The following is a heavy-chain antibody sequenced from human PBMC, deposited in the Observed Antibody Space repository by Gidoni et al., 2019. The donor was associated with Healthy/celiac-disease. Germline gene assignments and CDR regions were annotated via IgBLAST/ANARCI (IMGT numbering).Heavy chain of an antibody. Sequence: EVQLVESGGGLVQPGRSLRLSCAASGFTFDDYAMHWVRQAPGKGLEWVSGFSWNSGSIGYADSVKGRFTISRDNAKNSLYLQMNSLRAEDTALYYCAKDSGRYFDWLENWGQGTLVTVSS. CDR3: AKDSGRYFDWLEN. J-gene: IGHJ5*02. CDR1: GFTFDDYA. CDR2: FSWNSGSI. D-gene: IGHD3-9*01. V-gene: IGHV3-9*01.